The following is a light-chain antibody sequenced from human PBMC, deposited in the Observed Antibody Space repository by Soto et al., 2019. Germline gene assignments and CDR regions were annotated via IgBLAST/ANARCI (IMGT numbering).Light chain of an antibody. V-gene: IGLV1-40*01. CDR3: QSYDTSPV. J-gene: IGLJ2*01. CDR2: GNG. Sequence: QSMLTQPPSVSGAPGQRVTISCTGSRSNLGANSAVHWYQHLPGAAPKLLIYGNGSRPSGVPDRFSVSKSGTSASLAITGLRAEDEAAYYCQSYDTSPVFGGGTKLTVL. CDR1: RSNLGANSA.